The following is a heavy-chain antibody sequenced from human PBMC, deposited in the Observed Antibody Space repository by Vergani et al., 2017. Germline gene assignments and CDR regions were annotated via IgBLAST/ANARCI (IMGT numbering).Heavy chain of an antibody. J-gene: IGHJ4*02. V-gene: IGHV3-30*04. Sequence: VQLLESGGGLVQPGGSLRLSCAASGFTFSSYAMHWVRQAPGKGLEWVAVISYDGSNKYYADSVKGRFTISRDNSKNTLYLQMNSLRAEDTAVYYCAGGVAVAGDYWGQGTLVTVSS. CDR1: GFTFSSYA. CDR3: AGGVAVAGDY. D-gene: IGHD6-19*01. CDR2: ISYDGSNK.